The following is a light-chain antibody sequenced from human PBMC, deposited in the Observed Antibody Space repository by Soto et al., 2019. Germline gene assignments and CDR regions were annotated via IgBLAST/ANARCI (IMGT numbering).Light chain of an antibody. J-gene: IGKJ1*01. CDR3: QKHSSAPWT. CDR1: HSISSW. Sequence: DIQMTQSPSSLSASVEDRVTITCRASHSISSWLAWYQQKPGKAPKLLIYKASTLKSGVPSRFSGSGSGTEFTLTISSLQPEDVATYYCQKHSSAPWTFGQGTKGDIK. V-gene: IGKV1-5*03. CDR2: KAS.